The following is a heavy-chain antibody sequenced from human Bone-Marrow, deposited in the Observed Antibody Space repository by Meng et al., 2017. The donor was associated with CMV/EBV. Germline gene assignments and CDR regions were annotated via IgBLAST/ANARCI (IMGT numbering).Heavy chain of an antibody. V-gene: IGHV4-61*01. CDR2: IYYSGST. CDR3: ARDWGSSWSYGMDV. J-gene: IGHJ6*02. CDR1: GGSVSSGSYY. Sequence: SETLSLTCTVSGGSVSSGSYYWSWIRQPPGKGLEWIGYIYYSGSTNYNPSLKSRVTISVDTSKNQFSLKLSSVTAADTAVYYCARDWGSSWSYGMDVWGQGTTVTVSS. D-gene: IGHD6-13*01.